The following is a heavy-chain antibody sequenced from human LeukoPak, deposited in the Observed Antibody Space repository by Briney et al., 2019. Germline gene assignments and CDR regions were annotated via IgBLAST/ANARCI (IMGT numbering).Heavy chain of an antibody. CDR2: IYYSGST. CDR3: ARLGIDYYDSSGYSPHVDY. Sequence: SETLSLTCTVSGGSISSSSYYWGWIRQPPGKGLEWIGSIYYSGSTYYNPSLKSRVTISVDTSKNQFSLKLSSVTAADTAVYYCARLGIDYYDSSGYSPHVDYWGQGTLVTVSP. D-gene: IGHD3-22*01. CDR1: GGSISSSSYY. J-gene: IGHJ4*02. V-gene: IGHV4-39*01.